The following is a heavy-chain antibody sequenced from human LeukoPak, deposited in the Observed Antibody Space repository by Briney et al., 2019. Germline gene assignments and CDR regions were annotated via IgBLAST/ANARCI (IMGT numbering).Heavy chain of an antibody. CDR3: AKDGGTHFDH. D-gene: IGHD1-26*01. Sequence: GGSLRLSCVASGFTFKNSWMQWVRQAPGKGLVCVSRMDADGSNTHYVDSVKGRFTISRDNAKDTLYLQMNSLRVEDTAVYYCAKDGGTHFDHWGQGTLVTVSS. V-gene: IGHV3-74*01. J-gene: IGHJ4*02. CDR2: MDADGSNT. CDR1: GFTFKNSW.